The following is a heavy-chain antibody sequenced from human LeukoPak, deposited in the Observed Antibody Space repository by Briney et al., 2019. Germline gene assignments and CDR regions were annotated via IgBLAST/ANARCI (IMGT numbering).Heavy chain of an antibody. J-gene: IGHJ4*02. CDR1: GFTFSSYG. D-gene: IGHD1-26*01. CDR3: ANLNSGSYYFDY. Sequence: GGSLRLSCAASGFTFSSYGMHWVHQAPGKGLEWVAFIRYDGSNKYYADSVKGRFTISRYNSKNTLYLQMNSLRAEDTPVYYCANLNSGSYYFDYWGQGTLVTVSS. CDR2: IRYDGSNK. V-gene: IGHV3-30*02.